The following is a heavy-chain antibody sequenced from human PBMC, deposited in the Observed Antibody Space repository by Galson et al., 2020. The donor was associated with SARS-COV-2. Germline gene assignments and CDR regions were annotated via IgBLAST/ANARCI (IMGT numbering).Heavy chain of an antibody. CDR1: GGSISSYY. J-gene: IGHJ2*01. V-gene: IGHV4-59*01. D-gene: IGHD3-22*01. CDR2: ISYSGST. CDR3: ARADYDSGGYYGGYFDL. Sequence: SQTLSLTCTVPGGSISSYYWSWIRQPPGKGLEWIGYISYSGSTNYNPSLKSRVTISVDTSKNQFSLKLSSVNAADTAVYYCARADYDSGGYYGGYFDLWGRGTLVTVSS.